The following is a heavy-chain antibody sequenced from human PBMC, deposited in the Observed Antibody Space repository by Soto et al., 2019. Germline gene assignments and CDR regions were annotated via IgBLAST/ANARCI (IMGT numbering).Heavy chain of an antibody. J-gene: IGHJ4*02. CDR3: ARGWGPFDY. CDR2: IYYSGST. D-gene: IGHD2-21*02. CDR1: GGSISSYY. Sequence: PSETLSLTCTVSGGSISSYYWSWIRQPPGKGLEWIGYIYYSGSTNYNPSLKSRVTISVDTSKNQFSLKLSSVTAADTAVYYCARGWGPFDYWGQGTLVTVSS. V-gene: IGHV4-59*01.